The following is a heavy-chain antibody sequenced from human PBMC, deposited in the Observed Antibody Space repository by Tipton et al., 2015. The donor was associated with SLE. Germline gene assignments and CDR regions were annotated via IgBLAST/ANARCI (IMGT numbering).Heavy chain of an antibody. CDR1: GYSIKNAYN. J-gene: IGHJ3*02. CDR2: IFHSGAT. CDR3: ARHARNGFNFDI. Sequence: TLSLTCAVSGYSIKNAYNWGWVRQPPGKGLEWIGSIFHSGATCSNPSLKSRATISVDTSKNQFSLKLNSVTAADTAVFYCARHARNGFNFDIWGQGTMVTVSS. D-gene: IGHD3-3*01. V-gene: IGHV4-38-2*01.